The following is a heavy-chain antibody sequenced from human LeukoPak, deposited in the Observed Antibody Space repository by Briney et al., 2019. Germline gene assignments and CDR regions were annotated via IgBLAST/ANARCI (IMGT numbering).Heavy chain of an antibody. J-gene: IGHJ4*02. D-gene: IGHD5-18*01. CDR1: GDSISYYY. Sequence: PSETLSLTCTVSGDSISYYYWSWIRQPPGKGLEWIGKIYYSGNTNYNPSLKSRDTISVDTSKNQFSLKLSSVTAADTAVYYCARVRGYSYDSSDFDYWGQGTLVTVSS. CDR3: ARVRGYSYDSSDFDY. V-gene: IGHV4-59*01. CDR2: IYYSGNT.